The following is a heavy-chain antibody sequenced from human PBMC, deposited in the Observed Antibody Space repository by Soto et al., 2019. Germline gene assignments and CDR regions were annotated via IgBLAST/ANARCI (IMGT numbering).Heavy chain of an antibody. Sequence: EVQLVESGGGLVQPGGSLRLSCAASGFTFSDHYMDWVRQAPGKGLEWVARSRNRVNSHTTEYAASVKGRFTISRDESKSSLYLQMNSLKIEDTAVHYCTRGLLGGAPSYTFHGMDVWGQGTTVTVSS. J-gene: IGHJ6*01. V-gene: IGHV3-72*01. CDR2: SRNRVNSHTT. CDR1: GFTFSDHY. CDR3: TRGLLGGAPSYTFHGMDV. D-gene: IGHD1-26*01.